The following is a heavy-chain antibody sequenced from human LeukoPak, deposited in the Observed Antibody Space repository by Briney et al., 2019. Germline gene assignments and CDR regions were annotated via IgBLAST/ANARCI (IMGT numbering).Heavy chain of an antibody. CDR1: GGSISSYY. CDR3: AGSSSIAARYFDY. V-gene: IGHV4-59*01. J-gene: IGHJ4*02. Sequence: PSETLSLTCTVSGGSISSYYWSWIRQPPGKGLEWIGYIYYSGSTNYNPSLKSRVTISVDTYKNQFSLKLSSVTAADTAVYYCAGSSSIAARYFDYWGQGTLVTVSS. D-gene: IGHD6-6*01. CDR2: IYYSGST.